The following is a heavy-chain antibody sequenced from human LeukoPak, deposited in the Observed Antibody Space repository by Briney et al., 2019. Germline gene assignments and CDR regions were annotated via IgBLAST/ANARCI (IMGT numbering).Heavy chain of an antibody. CDR2: VYYNGIT. CDR1: GVSINTYF. J-gene: IGHJ4*02. Sequence: PSETLSLTCTVSGVSINTYFWSWIRQPPGKGLEWIGYVYYNGITNYNPSLKSRVSISLDTSKNQFSLKLSSVTAADTAVYYCARVGTYGSGSYLSWLDYWGQGTLVTVSS. V-gene: IGHV4-59*01. CDR3: ARVGTYGSGSYLSWLDY. D-gene: IGHD3-10*01.